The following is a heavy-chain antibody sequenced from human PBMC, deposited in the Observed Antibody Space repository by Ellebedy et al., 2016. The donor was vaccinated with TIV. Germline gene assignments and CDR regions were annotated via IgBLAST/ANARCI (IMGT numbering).Heavy chain of an antibody. Sequence: GESLKISXAASGFIFGDAWMSWVRQAPGKGLEWVGCIRSKIDGGTAIYSALVQDRFTVSRDDSKDMLFLQLNSLKSEDTAVYYCTTDQVGFGMDVWGQGTTVAVSS. CDR2: IRSKIDGGTA. J-gene: IGHJ6*02. D-gene: IGHD1-26*01. V-gene: IGHV3-15*01. CDR1: GFIFGDAW. CDR3: TTDQVGFGMDV.